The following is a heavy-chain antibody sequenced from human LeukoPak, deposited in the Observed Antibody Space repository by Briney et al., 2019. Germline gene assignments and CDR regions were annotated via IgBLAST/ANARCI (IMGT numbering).Heavy chain of an antibody. V-gene: IGHV1-46*01. J-gene: IGHJ6*04. Sequence: AASVKVSCKASGYTFTSYYMHWVRQAPGQGLEWMGIINPSGGSTSYAQKFQGRVTMTRDTSTSTVYMELSSLRSEDTAVYYCASGGITRNEHYYYGMDVWGKGTTVTVSS. D-gene: IGHD1-20*01. CDR3: ASGGITRNEHYYYGMDV. CDR2: INPSGGST. CDR1: GYTFTSYY.